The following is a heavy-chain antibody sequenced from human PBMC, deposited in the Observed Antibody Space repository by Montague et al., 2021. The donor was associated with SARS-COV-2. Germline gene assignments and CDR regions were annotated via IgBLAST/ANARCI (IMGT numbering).Heavy chain of an antibody. J-gene: IGHJ2*01. CDR1: GFTFSSYD. V-gene: IGHV3-13*01. CDR2: IGTAGDT. D-gene: IGHD3-22*01. CDR3: ARVNHYYDSSGYKIYWYFDL. Sequence: SLRLSCAASGFTFSSYDMHWVRQATGKGLEWVSAIGTAGDTYYPGSVKGRFTISRENAKNSLYLQMNSLRAGDTAVYYCARVNHYYDSSGYKIYWYFDLWGRGTRVTVSS.